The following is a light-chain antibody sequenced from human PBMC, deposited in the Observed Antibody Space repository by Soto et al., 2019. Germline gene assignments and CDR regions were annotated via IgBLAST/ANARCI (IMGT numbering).Light chain of an antibody. Sequence: IRMTQSPSSFSASTVDRVTITCRASQGISSYLAWYQQKPGKAPKLLIYAASTLQSGVPSRFSGSGSGTDFTLTISCLQSEDFATYYCQQYYSYPITFGQGTRLEIK. J-gene: IGKJ5*01. CDR1: QGISSY. V-gene: IGKV1-8*01. CDR3: QQYYSYPIT. CDR2: AAS.